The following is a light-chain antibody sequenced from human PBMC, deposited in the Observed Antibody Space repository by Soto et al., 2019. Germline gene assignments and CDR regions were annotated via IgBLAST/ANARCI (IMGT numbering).Light chain of an antibody. CDR2: GNS. Sequence: QSMLTQPPPVSGAPGQRVTISCTGSSSNIGAGYDVHWYQQLPGTAPKLLIYGNSNRPSGVPDRFSGSKSGTSASLAITGLQAEDEADYYCQSYDSSLSGSVFGGGTKLTVL. CDR1: SSNIGAGYD. V-gene: IGLV1-40*01. CDR3: QSYDSSLSGSV. J-gene: IGLJ3*02.